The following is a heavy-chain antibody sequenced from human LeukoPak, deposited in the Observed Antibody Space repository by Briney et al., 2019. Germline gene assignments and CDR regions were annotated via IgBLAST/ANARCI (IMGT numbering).Heavy chain of an antibody. Sequence: GGSLRLSCAASGFTFSSYWMNWVRQAPGKGLVWVSRINSDGSSTSYADSVKGRFTISRDNAKNTLNLQMNSLRAEDTAVYYCARSEMADAFDIWGQGTMVTVSS. V-gene: IGHV3-74*01. D-gene: IGHD5-24*01. CDR1: GFTFSSYW. CDR2: INSDGSST. J-gene: IGHJ3*02. CDR3: ARSEMADAFDI.